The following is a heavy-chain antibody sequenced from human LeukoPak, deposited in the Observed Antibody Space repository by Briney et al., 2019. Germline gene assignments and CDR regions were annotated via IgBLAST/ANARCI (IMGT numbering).Heavy chain of an antibody. Sequence: SETLSLTCTVSGYSISSGYFWGWMRQPPGKGLEWIGSIYQSETAHYNPSLKSRVTISVDTSKNQFSLKLSSVTAADTAVYYCARYVAAGRWDFDYWGQGTLVTVSS. J-gene: IGHJ4*02. CDR2: IYQSETA. D-gene: IGHD6-13*01. CDR3: ARYVAAGRWDFDY. V-gene: IGHV4-38-2*02. CDR1: GYSISSGYF.